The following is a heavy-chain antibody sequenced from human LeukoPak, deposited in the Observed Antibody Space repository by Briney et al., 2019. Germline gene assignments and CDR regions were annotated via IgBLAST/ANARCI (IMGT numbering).Heavy chain of an antibody. J-gene: IGHJ4*02. Sequence: SETLSLTCTVSGGSISSYYWSWIRQPPGKGLEWIGYIYYSGSTNYNPSLKSRVTISVDTSKNQFSLKLSSVTAADTAAYYCARGGGYCSSTSCFSFDYWGQGTLVTVSS. D-gene: IGHD2-2*01. CDR1: GGSISSYY. CDR3: ARGGGYCSSTSCFSFDY. CDR2: IYYSGST. V-gene: IGHV4-59*01.